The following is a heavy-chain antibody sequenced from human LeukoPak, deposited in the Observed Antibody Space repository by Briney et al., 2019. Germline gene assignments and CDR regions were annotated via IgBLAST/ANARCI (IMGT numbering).Heavy chain of an antibody. V-gene: IGHV3-48*03. CDR1: GFTFSSYE. CDR2: ISSSGSTI. CDR3: AKEGHYYDIGDDY. Sequence: PGGSLRLSCAASGFTFSSYEMNWVRQAPGKGLEWVSYISSSGSTIYYADSVKGRFTISRDNSKNTLYLQMNSLRAEDTAVYYCAKEGHYYDIGDDYWGQGTLVTVSS. D-gene: IGHD3-22*01. J-gene: IGHJ4*02.